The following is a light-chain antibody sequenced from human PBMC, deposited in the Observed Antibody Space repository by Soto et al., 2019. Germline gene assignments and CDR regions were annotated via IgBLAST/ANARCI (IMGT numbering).Light chain of an antibody. CDR3: QQYGSSPHT. Sequence: EIVLTQSPGTLYLSPGERATLSCRASQSVSSSYLAWYQHKPGQAPRLLIYGASSRATGIPDRFSGSGSGTDFTLTISSLEPEDFAVYYCQQYGSSPHTFGQGTKLDIK. CDR1: QSVSSSY. V-gene: IGKV3-20*01. J-gene: IGKJ2*01. CDR2: GAS.